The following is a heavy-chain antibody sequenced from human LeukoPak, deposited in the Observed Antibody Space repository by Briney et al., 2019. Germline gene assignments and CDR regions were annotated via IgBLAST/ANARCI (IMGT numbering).Heavy chain of an antibody. CDR2: FDPEDGET. CDR3: ATVTTHLAARPYGAAAGRGDWFDP. J-gene: IGHJ5*02. Sequence: GASVKVSCKVSGYTHTELSMHWVRQAPGKGLEWMGGFDPEDGETIYAQKFQGRVTMTEDTSTDTAYMELSSLRSEDTAVYYYATVTTHLAARPYGAAAGRGDWFDPWGQGTLVTVSS. D-gene: IGHD6-13*01. CDR1: GYTHTELS. V-gene: IGHV1-24*01.